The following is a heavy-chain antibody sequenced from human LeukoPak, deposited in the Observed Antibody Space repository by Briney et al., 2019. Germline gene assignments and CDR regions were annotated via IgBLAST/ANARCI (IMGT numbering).Heavy chain of an antibody. V-gene: IGHV3-23*01. CDR2: ISGSGGNT. CDR1: GFTFSSYA. J-gene: IGHJ4*02. Sequence: PGGSLRLSCAASGFTFSSYAMTWVRQAPGKGLEWVSGISGSGGNTYYTDSVRGRLSISRDNSKNTLYLQVNSLRAEDTAVYYCAKGRPEGGTLALDYWGQGTLVTVSS. CDR3: AKGRPEGGTLALDY. D-gene: IGHD6-19*01.